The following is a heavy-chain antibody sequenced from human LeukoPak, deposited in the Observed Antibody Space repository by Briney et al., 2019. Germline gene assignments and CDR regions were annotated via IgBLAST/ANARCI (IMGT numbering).Heavy chain of an antibody. CDR3: ARDQAGSSYFDY. V-gene: IGHV3-33*01. CDR1: GFTFSSYG. CDR2: IWYDGSNK. D-gene: IGHD3-10*01. Sequence: PGRSLRLSCAASGFTFSSYGMHWVRQAPGKGLEWVAVIWYDGSNKYYADSVKGRFTIPRDNSKNTLYLQMNSLRAEDTAVYYCARDQAGSSYFDYWGQGTLVTVSS. J-gene: IGHJ4*02.